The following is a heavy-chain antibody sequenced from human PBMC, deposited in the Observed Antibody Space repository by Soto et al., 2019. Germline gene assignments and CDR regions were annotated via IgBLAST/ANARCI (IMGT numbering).Heavy chain of an antibody. CDR2: ISSSSSTI. Sequence: GGSLRLSCAASGFTFSSYSMNWVRQAPGKGLEWVSYISSSSSTIYYADSVKGRFTISRDNAKNSLYLQMNSLRDEDTAVYYCARATYYYDSSGHKTFDPWGQGTLVTVS. CDR1: GFTFSSYS. J-gene: IGHJ5*02. D-gene: IGHD3-22*01. V-gene: IGHV3-48*02. CDR3: ARATYYYDSSGHKTFDP.